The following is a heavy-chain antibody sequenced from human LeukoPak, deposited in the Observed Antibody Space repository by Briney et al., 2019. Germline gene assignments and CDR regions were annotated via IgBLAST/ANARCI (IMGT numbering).Heavy chain of an antibody. J-gene: IGHJ6*02. V-gene: IGHV4-34*01. CDR3: ASPTISPRSMDV. Sequence: PSETLSLTCAVYGGSFSGYYWSWIRQPPGKGLEWIGEINHSGSTNYNPSLKSRVTISVDTSKNQFSLKLSSVTAADTAVYYCASPTISPRSMDVWGQGTTVTVPS. D-gene: IGHD3-3*01. CDR2: INHSGST. CDR1: GGSFSGYY.